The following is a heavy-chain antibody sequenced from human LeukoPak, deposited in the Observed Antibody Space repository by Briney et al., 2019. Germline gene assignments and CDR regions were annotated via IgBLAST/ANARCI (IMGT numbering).Heavy chain of an antibody. Sequence: PSETMSLTCTVSGGSISSGGYYWSWIRQHPGEGLQWIGYICSSGSAYYNPSLKSRVTMSIDTSNNQFSLKLNSVTAADTAVYYCARDGGGSLYGMDVWGQGTTVTVSS. V-gene: IGHV4-31*03. CDR1: GGSISSGGYY. D-gene: IGHD2-15*01. CDR3: ARDGGGSLYGMDV. J-gene: IGHJ6*02. CDR2: ICSSGSA.